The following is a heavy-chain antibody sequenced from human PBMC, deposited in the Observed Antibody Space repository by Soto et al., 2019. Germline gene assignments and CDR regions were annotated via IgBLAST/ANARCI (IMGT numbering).Heavy chain of an antibody. Sequence: QVQLVQSGAELKKPGSSVKVSCKASGGTVSSYAISWVRQAPGQGLEWMGGIIPVFGTVNYAQKLQGRVTITADESTSTAYMELGSLRSEDTAVYYCARGYCSGGSCFKYNYHGMDVWGQGTTVTVSS. CDR3: ARGYCSGGSCFKYNYHGMDV. CDR2: IIPVFGTV. J-gene: IGHJ6*02. D-gene: IGHD2-15*01. V-gene: IGHV1-69*12. CDR1: GGTVSSYA.